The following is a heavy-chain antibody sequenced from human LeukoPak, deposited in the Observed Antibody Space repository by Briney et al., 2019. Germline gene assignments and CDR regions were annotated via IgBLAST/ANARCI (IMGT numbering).Heavy chain of an antibody. CDR3: ARGKGGSYPYYFDY. CDR2: IHYSGST. J-gene: IGHJ4*02. Sequence: SQTLSLTCTVSGGSISSGDYYWSWIRQPPGKGLEWIGYIHYSGSTYYNPSLKSRVTISVDTSKNQFSLKLSYVTAADTAVYYCARGKGGSYPYYFDYWGQGTLVTVSS. D-gene: IGHD1-26*01. CDR1: GGSISSGDYY. V-gene: IGHV4-30-4*08.